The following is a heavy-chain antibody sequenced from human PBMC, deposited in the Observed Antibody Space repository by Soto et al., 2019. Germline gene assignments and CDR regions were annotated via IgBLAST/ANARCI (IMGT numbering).Heavy chain of an antibody. Sequence: SETLSLTCTVSGGSISSGDYYWSWIRQPPGKGLEWIGYIYYSGSTYYNPSLKSRVTISVDTSKNQFSLKLSSVTAADTAVYYCARESHDYGDYVSYFDYWGQGTLVTVSS. D-gene: IGHD4-17*01. CDR3: ARESHDYGDYVSYFDY. V-gene: IGHV4-30-4*01. CDR2: IYYSGST. CDR1: GGSISSGDYY. J-gene: IGHJ4*02.